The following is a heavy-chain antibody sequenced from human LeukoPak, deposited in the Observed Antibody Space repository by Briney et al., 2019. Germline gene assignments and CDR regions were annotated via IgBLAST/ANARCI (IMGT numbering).Heavy chain of an antibody. J-gene: IGHJ4*02. CDR1: GETFSGYY. V-gene: IGHV4-34*01. CDR2: INHSGSI. Sequence: SETLSLTCAVYGETFSGYYWSWIRQTPGKGLEWIGEINHSGSINYSPSLKSRVTTSVDTSKNQFSLKLRYVTAADTAMYYCARRPRNDGTNDGPSGLDYWGQGTLVTVSS. D-gene: IGHD5-24*01. CDR3: ARRPRNDGTNDGPSGLDY.